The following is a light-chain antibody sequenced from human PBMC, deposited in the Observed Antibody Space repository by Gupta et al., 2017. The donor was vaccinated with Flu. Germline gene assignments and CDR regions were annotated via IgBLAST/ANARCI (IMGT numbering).Light chain of an antibody. Sequence: EIVLTQSPGTLSLSPGERATLSCRASQSFSANYLAWYQHKPGQAPRLLIYGASTRDTGIPDRFSGSGFGTDFTLTISRREPEDFAVYYCQQDCDSPEYTFGQGTKLEIK. J-gene: IGKJ2*01. CDR2: GAS. CDR3: QQDCDSPEYT. V-gene: IGKV3-20*01. CDR1: QSFSANY.